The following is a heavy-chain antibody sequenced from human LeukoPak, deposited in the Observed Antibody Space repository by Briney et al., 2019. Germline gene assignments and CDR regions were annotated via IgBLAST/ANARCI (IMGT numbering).Heavy chain of an antibody. V-gene: IGHV3-21*01. CDR1: GFTFSSYS. Sequence: GGSLRLSCAASGFTFSSYSMNWVRQAPGKGLEWVSSISSSSSYIYYADSVKGRFTISRDNAKNSLYLQMNSLRAEDTSVYYCARDSVFNDAFDIWGQGTMVTVSS. J-gene: IGHJ3*02. D-gene: IGHD3-10*01. CDR3: ARDSVFNDAFDI. CDR2: ISSSSSYI.